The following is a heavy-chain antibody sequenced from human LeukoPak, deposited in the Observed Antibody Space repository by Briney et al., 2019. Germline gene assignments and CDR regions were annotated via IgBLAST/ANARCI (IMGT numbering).Heavy chain of an antibody. CDR1: GFTFSSYW. Sequence: GGSLRLSCAASGFTFSSYWMHWVRHVPGKGLVWVSRINSDGSSTDYGDSVKGRSTISRDNSKNTLYLQMNSLRAEDTAVYYCAKSFFPGGSSFTFDIWGQGTLVTVSS. CDR2: INSDGSST. J-gene: IGHJ3*02. CDR3: AKSFFPGGSSFTFDI. D-gene: IGHD3-10*01. V-gene: IGHV3-74*01.